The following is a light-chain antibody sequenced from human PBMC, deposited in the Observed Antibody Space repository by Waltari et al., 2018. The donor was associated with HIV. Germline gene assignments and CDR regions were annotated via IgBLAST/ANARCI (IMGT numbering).Light chain of an antibody. CDR1: QSISSN. CDR2: GAS. V-gene: IGKV3-15*01. CDR3: QQYSNWPRT. J-gene: IGKJ1*01. Sequence: DIMMTQSPATLSVSPGERATLSCRASQSISSNVAWYQQRRGQAPRLLIYGASTRASGIPARFSGSGSGPEFSLTISSLQSEDFAIYYGQQYSNWPRTFGQGTKVEI.